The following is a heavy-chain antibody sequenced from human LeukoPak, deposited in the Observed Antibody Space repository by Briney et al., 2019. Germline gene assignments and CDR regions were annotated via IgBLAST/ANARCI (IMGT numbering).Heavy chain of an antibody. CDR2: IKEDGSEK. CDR1: GFIFTDYW. Sequence: GGSLRLSCAASGFIFTDYWMYWVRQAPGRGLAWVANIKEDGSEKNYVDSVKGRFTISRDNAKNSLSLQLTSLRVEDTAVYYCARDPRGGDYWGQGTLVTVSS. CDR3: ARDPRGGDY. J-gene: IGHJ4*02. D-gene: IGHD3-16*01. V-gene: IGHV3-7*01.